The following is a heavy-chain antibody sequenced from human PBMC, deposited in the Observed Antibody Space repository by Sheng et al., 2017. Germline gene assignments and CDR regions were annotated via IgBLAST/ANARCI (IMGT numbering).Heavy chain of an antibody. CDR1: GGSISIYY. Sequence: QVQLLESGPGLVKAPRRPLSLTCTVSGGSISIYYWNWVRQSPGKGLEWIGFIYYSGSSYYNPSLQESSSMSVDTFKNQFSLKVNDVTAADTAVYFCARRRPSGWIGDFDFWGQGNLVIVSS. CDR3: ARRRPSGWIGDFDF. V-gene: IGHV4-59*01. J-gene: IGHJ4*02. CDR2: IYYSGSS. D-gene: IGHD6-19*01.